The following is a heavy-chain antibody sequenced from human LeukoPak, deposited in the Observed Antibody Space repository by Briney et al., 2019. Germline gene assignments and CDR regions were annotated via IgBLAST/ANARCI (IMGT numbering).Heavy chain of an antibody. V-gene: IGHV3-11*05. D-gene: IGHD2-2*01. CDR3: ARDSSHIVVVPAASEDDTFDI. CDR2: ISGSGSST. Sequence: PGGSLRLSCAASGFTFSDYYMSWIRQAPGRGLEWVSYISGSGSSTKYADSVKGRFTISRDNAKNSLYLQMNGLRAEDTAVYYCARDSSHIVVVPAASEDDTFDIWGRGTVVTVS. CDR1: GFTFSDYY. J-gene: IGHJ3*02.